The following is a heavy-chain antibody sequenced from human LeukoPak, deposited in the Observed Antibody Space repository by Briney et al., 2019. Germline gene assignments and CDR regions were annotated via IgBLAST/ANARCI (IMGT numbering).Heavy chain of an antibody. J-gene: IGHJ6*03. CDR1: GGTFISYT. CDR2: IIPIFGTA. Sequence: SVKVSCKASGGTFISYTITWVRQAPGHGREWRGGIIPIFGTANYEQKFQGRVTITADETTSTAYMELSSLRSEDTAVFYCARRYAPFGIGGYYYMDVWGKGTTVTVSS. CDR3: ARRYAPFGIGGYYYMDV. D-gene: IGHD3-10*01. V-gene: IGHV1-69*13.